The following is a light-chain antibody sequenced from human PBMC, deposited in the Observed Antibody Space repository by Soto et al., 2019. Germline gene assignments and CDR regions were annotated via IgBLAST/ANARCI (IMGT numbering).Light chain of an antibody. V-gene: IGKV3-20*01. J-gene: IGKJ1*01. CDR1: QSVSSTF. CDR3: QQYGSSPWT. Sequence: EIVLTQSPATLSLSPGEGATLSCRASQSVSSTFLAWYQHKPGRPPRLLIYGASSRATDITDRFSGGGSGTYFPLTIIRLEPEDFAVYYCQQYGSSPWTFGQGTNVEIK. CDR2: GAS.